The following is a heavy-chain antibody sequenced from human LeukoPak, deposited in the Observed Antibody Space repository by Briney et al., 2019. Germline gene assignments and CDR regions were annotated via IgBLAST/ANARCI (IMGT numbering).Heavy chain of an antibody. CDR1: GGSINSGGYY. D-gene: IGHD4-17*01. J-gene: IGHJ4*02. Sequence: ASQTLSLTCAVSGGSINSGGYYWSWIRQPPGKGLEWIGEINHSGSTNYNPSLKSRVTISVDTSKNQFSLKLSSVTAADTAVYYCARVPLNDYGDVPTYYFDYWGQGTLVTVPS. CDR2: INHSGST. V-gene: IGHV4-30-2*01. CDR3: ARVPLNDYGDVPTYYFDY.